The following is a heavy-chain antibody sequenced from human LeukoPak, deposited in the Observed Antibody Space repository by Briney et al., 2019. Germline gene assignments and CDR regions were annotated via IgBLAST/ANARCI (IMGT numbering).Heavy chain of an antibody. J-gene: IGHJ4*02. CDR3: ARVRSSGYDY. CDR2: IYSGGST. Sequence: GGSLRLSCAASGFTFSSYAMSWVRQAPGKGLEWVSVIYSGGSTYYADSVKGRFTISRDNSKNTLYLQMNSLRAEDTAVYYCARVRSSGYDYWGQGTLVTVSS. CDR1: GFTFSSYA. V-gene: IGHV3-53*01. D-gene: IGHD2-2*01.